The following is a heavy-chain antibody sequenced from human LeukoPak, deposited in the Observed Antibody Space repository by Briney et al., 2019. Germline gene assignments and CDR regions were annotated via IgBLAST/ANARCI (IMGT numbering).Heavy chain of an antibody. CDR3: ARPPQRGYSYNDAFDI. Sequence: GASVKVSCKASGYTFTDYFMNWVRQAPGQGLEWMGWINPNSGGTNYAQKFQGRVTMTRDTSISTAYMELSRLRSDDTAVYYCARPPQRGYSYNDAFDIWGQGTMVTVSS. J-gene: IGHJ3*02. V-gene: IGHV1-2*02. CDR2: INPNSGGT. CDR1: GYTFTDYF. D-gene: IGHD5-18*01.